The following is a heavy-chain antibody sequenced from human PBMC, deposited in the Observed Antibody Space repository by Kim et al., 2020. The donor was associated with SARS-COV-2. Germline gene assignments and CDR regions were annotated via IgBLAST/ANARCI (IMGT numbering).Heavy chain of an antibody. Sequence: ASVKVSCKASGYTFTSYDINWVRQATGQGLEWLGWMNPDSGNTGYAQKFQGRVTMTRDTSLSTAYMELISLTSDDTAVYYCARVFVAVGGREKHFDFWGPGTLVTVSS. V-gene: IGHV1-8*01. CDR3: ARVFVAVGGREKHFDF. CDR1: GYTFTSYD. J-gene: IGHJ4*02. D-gene: IGHD6-19*01. CDR2: MNPDSGNT.